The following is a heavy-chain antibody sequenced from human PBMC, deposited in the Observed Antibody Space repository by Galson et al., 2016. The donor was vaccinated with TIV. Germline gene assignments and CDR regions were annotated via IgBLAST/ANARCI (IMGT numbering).Heavy chain of an antibody. CDR3: ARAPGYHLENHVDP. D-gene: IGHD1-14*01. J-gene: IGHJ5*02. CDR2: ITGMFGTT. CDR1: GGTFSSYA. Sequence: SVKVSCKAAGGTFSSYAISWVRQAPGQGLEWMGGITGMFGTTNYAQKFQGRVTITADELTSTAYMELSSLRSEDTAVYYCARAPGYHLENHVDPWGQGTLVTVSS. V-gene: IGHV1-69*13.